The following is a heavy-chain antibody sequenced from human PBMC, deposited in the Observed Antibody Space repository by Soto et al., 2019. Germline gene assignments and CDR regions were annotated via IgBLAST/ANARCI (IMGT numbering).Heavy chain of an antibody. CDR2: IGADGGST. V-gene: IGHV3-64*02. D-gene: IGHD2-21*02. Sequence: GGSLRLSCASSGFTFSYYAMHWVRQAPGKGLEYVSVIGADGGSTYYADSVKGRFTISRDNSKNTLYLQMGSLRAEDMAVYYCAREPPTCGSDCHLLDYWGKGTLGTVSS. CDR3: AREPPTCGSDCHLLDY. J-gene: IGHJ4*02. CDR1: GFTFSYYA.